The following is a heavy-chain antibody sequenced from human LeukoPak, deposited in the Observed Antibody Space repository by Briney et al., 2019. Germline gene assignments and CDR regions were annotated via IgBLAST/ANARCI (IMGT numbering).Heavy chain of an antibody. Sequence: SETLSLTRAVYGGSFSGYYWSWIRQPPGKGLEWIGEINHSGSTNYNPSLKSRVTISVDTSKNQFSLKLSSVTAADTAVYYCARNIAAAGLDYWGQGTLVTAYS. J-gene: IGHJ4*02. D-gene: IGHD6-13*01. CDR3: ARNIAAAGLDY. V-gene: IGHV4-34*01. CDR1: GGSFSGYY. CDR2: INHSGST.